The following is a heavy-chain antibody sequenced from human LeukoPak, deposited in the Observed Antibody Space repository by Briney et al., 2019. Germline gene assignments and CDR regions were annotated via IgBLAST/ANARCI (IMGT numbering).Heavy chain of an antibody. V-gene: IGHV3-15*01. CDR1: GFTFNNAW. J-gene: IGHJ4*02. CDR2: IKSKTDGGTT. CDR3: TTDFSSAVADTFDY. Sequence: GGSLRLSCAASGFTFNNAWMSWVRHAPGKGLEWVGRIKSKTDGGTTDYAVPVKGRFTISRDDSKNTLYLQMNSLKTEDTAVYYCTTDFSSAVADTFDYWGQGTLVTVSS. D-gene: IGHD6-19*01.